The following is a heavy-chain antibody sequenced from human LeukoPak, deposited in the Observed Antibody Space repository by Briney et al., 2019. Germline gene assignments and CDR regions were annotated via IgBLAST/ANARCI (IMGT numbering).Heavy chain of an antibody. J-gene: IGHJ3*02. CDR2: ISSSGSTI. Sequence: GGSLRLSCAASGFTFSDYYMSWIRQAPGKGLEWVSYISSSGSTIYYADSVKGRFTISRDNAKNSLYLQMNSLRAEDTAVYYCAREVHHRRLLFLIGAGGGALDIWGQGTMVTVSS. CDR1: GFTFSDYY. D-gene: IGHD2-21*01. V-gene: IGHV3-11*01. CDR3: AREVHHRRLLFLIGAGGGALDI.